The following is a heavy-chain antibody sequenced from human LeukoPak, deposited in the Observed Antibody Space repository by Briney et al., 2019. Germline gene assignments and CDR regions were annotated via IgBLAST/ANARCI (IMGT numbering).Heavy chain of an antibody. CDR2: INTNTGNP. V-gene: IGHV7-4-1*02. J-gene: IGHJ4*02. Sequence: ASVKVSRKASGYTFTSYAMNWVRLAPGQGLEWMGWINTNTGNPTYAQGFTGRFVFSLDTSVSTAYLQISSLKAEDTAVYYCARDRDVEQQLVVDYWGQGTLVTVSP. D-gene: IGHD6-13*01. CDR1: GYTFTSYA. CDR3: ARDRDVEQQLVVDY.